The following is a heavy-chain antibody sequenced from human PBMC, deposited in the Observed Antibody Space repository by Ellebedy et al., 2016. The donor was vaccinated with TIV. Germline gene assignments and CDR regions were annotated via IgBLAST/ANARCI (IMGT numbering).Heavy chain of an antibody. CDR1: GFTFDDYA. CDR2: ISWNSVRV. CDR3: SKDGLSTGQYYFES. V-gene: IGHV3-9*01. J-gene: IGHJ4*02. Sequence: SLKISCAASGFTFDDYAMHWARQVPGKGLEWIASISWNSVRVDYADSVKGRFTISRDNAKNSLYLQMNSLRVEDTAMYYCSKDGLSTGQYYFESWGQGALVTVSS. D-gene: IGHD3-9*01.